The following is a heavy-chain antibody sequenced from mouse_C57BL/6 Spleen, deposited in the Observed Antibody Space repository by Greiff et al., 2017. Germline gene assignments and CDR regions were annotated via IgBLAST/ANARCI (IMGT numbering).Heavy chain of an antibody. CDR3: ARPDDDDDVYAMDY. CDR1: GYAFSSSW. J-gene: IGHJ4*01. Sequence: VQLQQSGPELVKPGASVKMSCKASGYAFSSSWMHWVKQRPGQGLEWIGRIDPGDGDTNYNGKFKGKATLTADKSSSTAYMQLSSLTSEDSAVYCCARPDDDDDVYAMDYWGQGTSVTVSS. D-gene: IGHD2-4*01. CDR2: IDPGDGDT. V-gene: IGHV1-82*01.